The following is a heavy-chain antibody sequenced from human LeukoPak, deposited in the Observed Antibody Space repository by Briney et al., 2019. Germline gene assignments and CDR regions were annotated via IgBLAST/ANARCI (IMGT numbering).Heavy chain of an antibody. V-gene: IGHV4-34*01. J-gene: IGHJ3*02. CDR3: ARPYCSSTSCYYPTAFDI. CDR1: GGSFSGYY. Sequence: SETLSLTCAVYGGSFSGYYWSWLRQPPGKGLEWIGEVNHSGSTNYNPSLTSRVTISVDTSKNQFSLKLSSVTAADTAVYYCARPYCSSTSCYYPTAFDIWGQGTMVTVSS. CDR2: VNHSGST. D-gene: IGHD2-2*01.